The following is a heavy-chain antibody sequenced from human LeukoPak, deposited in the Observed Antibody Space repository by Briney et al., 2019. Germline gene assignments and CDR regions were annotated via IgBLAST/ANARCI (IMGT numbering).Heavy chain of an antibody. CDR1: GYTFTSYY. J-gene: IGHJ4*02. CDR3: ARAGLVRSPFDY. Sequence: VASVKVSCKASGYTFTSYYMHWVRQAPGKGLEWMGGFDPEDGETIYAQKFQGRVTMTTDTSTSTAYMELRSLRSDDTAVYYCARAGLVRSPFDYWGQGTLVTVSS. D-gene: IGHD6-6*01. CDR2: FDPEDGET. V-gene: IGHV1-24*01.